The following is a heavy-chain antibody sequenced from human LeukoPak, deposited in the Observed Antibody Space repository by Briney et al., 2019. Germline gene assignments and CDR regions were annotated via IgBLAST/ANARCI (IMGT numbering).Heavy chain of an antibody. CDR1: AYSISRGYY. CDR2: VYHSGST. CDR3: ARVLGPTGYYEY. V-gene: IGHV4-38-2*02. Sequence: SETLSLTCTVSAYSISRGYYWGWIRQPPGKRLEWIANVYHSGSTHYNPSLKSRVTMSVDTSKNQFSLRLNSVTAADTALYYCARVLGPTGYYEYRGQGILVSVST. J-gene: IGHJ4*02. D-gene: IGHD3-9*01.